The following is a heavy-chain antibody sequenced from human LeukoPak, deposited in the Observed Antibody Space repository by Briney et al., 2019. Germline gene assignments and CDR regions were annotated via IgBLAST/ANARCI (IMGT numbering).Heavy chain of an antibody. J-gene: IGHJ6*02. Sequence: SETLSLTCPVSGGSIRSYYWSWVRQPPGKGLEWIGYIYYSGSTNYNPSLKSQVTISVDTSKNQFSLKLSSVTAADTAVYYCARHGYCSGGSCPPFGMDVWGQGTTVTVSS. CDR3: ARHGYCSGGSCPPFGMDV. CDR2: IYYSGST. CDR1: GGSIRSYY. V-gene: IGHV4-59*08. D-gene: IGHD2-15*01.